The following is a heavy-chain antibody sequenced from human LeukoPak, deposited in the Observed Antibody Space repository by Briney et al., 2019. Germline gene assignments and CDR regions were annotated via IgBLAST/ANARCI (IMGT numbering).Heavy chain of an antibody. D-gene: IGHD1-14*01. V-gene: IGHV3-7*03. CDR1: GFTFSSYG. CDR3: ARVTDYSFDY. Sequence: HPGGSLRLSCAASGFTFSSYGMHWVRQAPGKGLEWVANIKQDGSEKYYVDSVKGRFTISRDNAKNSLYLQMNSLRAEDTAVYYCARVTDYSFDYWGQGTLVTVSS. CDR2: IKQDGSEK. J-gene: IGHJ4*02.